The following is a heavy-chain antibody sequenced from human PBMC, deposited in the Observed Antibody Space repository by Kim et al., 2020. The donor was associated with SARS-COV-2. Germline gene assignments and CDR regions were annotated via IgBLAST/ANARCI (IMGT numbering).Heavy chain of an antibody. Sequence: GGSLRLSCAASGFTFSSYSMNWVRQAPGKGLEWVSSISSSSSYIYYADSVKGRFTISRDNAKNSLYLQMNSLRAEDTAVYYCAREGARFTMVRGVPHYYYGMDVWGQGTTVTVSS. CDR1: GFTFSSYS. J-gene: IGHJ6*02. CDR2: ISSSSSYI. V-gene: IGHV3-21*01. D-gene: IGHD3-10*01. CDR3: AREGARFTMVRGVPHYYYGMDV.